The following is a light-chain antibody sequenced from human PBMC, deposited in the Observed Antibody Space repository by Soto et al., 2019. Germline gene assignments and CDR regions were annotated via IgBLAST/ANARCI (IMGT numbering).Light chain of an antibody. Sequence: QSVLTQPPSASGTPGQRVTISCSGSSSNIGSNTVNWYQQLPGTAPKLLIYHNINRPSGVPDRFSGSRSGTSASLAITGLQAEDEADYYCQSYDGSLSGPVVFGGGTKLTVL. CDR1: SSNIGSNT. CDR2: HNI. V-gene: IGLV1-44*01. J-gene: IGLJ2*01. CDR3: QSYDGSLSGPVV.